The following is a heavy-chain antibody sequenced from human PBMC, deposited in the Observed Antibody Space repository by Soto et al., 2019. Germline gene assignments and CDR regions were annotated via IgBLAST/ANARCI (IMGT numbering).Heavy chain of an antibody. V-gene: IGHV1-2*02. CDR2: INPNSGGT. Sequence: GXSVKVSLRASGYTFTGYYMHWVRQAPGQGLEWMGWINPNSGGTNYAQKFQGRVTMTRDTSISTAYMELSRLRSDDTAVYYCARTRGFGERYYFDYWGQGTLVTVSS. D-gene: IGHD3-10*01. J-gene: IGHJ4*02. CDR1: GYTFTGYY. CDR3: ARTRGFGERYYFDY.